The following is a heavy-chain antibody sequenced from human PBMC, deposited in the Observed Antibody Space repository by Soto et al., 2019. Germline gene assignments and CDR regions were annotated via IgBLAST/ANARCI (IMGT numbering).Heavy chain of an antibody. V-gene: IGHV3-64*01. CDR3: ARVASSSWYYFDY. CDR2: ISSNGGST. D-gene: IGHD6-13*01. Sequence: GGSLRLSCAASGFTFSSYAMHWVCQAPGKGLEYVSAISSNGGSTYYANSVKGRFTISRDNSKNTLYLQMGSLRAEDMAVYYCARVASSSWYYFDYWGQGTLVTVSS. CDR1: GFTFSSYA. J-gene: IGHJ4*02.